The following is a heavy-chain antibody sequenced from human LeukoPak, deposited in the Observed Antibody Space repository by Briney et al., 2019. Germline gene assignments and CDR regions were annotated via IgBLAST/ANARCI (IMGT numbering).Heavy chain of an antibody. J-gene: IGHJ4*02. CDR2: ISNNGGYT. CDR3: VRDRPCDY. CDR1: GFTFSSSA. Sequence: GGSLRLSCAASGFTFSSSAMSWVRQAPGKGLEWVSAISNNGGYTYYADSVQGRFTISRDNSKSTLCLQMNSLRAEDTAVYYCVRDRPCDYWGQGTLVTVSS. V-gene: IGHV3-23*01.